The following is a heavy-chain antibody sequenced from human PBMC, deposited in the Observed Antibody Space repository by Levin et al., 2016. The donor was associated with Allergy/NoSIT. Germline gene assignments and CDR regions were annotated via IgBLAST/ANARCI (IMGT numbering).Heavy chain of an antibody. D-gene: IGHD3-22*01. CDR3: ARAYYREQHAILFDY. V-gene: IGHV3-49*04. CDR1: GFTFDDYG. Sequence: GESLKISCAASGFTFDDYGMSWVRQAPGKGLEWVGFIRNKVYDGTTEYAASVNGRFTISRDDSKSIAYLQMNSLQTEDTAVYWCARAYYREQHAILFDYWGQGTLVTVSS. J-gene: IGHJ4*02. CDR2: IRNKVYDGTT.